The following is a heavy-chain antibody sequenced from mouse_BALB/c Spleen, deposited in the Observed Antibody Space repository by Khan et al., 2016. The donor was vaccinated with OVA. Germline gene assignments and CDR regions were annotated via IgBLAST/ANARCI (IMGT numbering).Heavy chain of an antibody. V-gene: IGHV1S81*02. CDR3: ARIKKIVATYFDY. CDR1: GHTVTSYW. CDR2: TNPTNGRT. Sequence: QVQLQQSGAELVKAGASVKMSCKASGHTVTSYWMHWVKQRLGQGLEWFAETNPTNGRTYYNEKFKSKATLTVDKSSSTAYMLLSGPTFEDSAVYCCARIKKIVATYFDYRGQGTTLTVSS. J-gene: IGHJ2*01. D-gene: IGHD1-1*01.